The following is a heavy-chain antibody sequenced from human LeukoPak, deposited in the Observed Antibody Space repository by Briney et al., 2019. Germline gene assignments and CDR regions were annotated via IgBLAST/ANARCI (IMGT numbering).Heavy chain of an antibody. CDR1: GGSISSDY. Sequence: SETLSSTCTVSGGSISSDYWSWIRQSPGKGLEWIGNIYYSGSAYYNPSLKSRVTMSVDTSKNQFSLKLSSVTAADTAVYYCARKPIVSSAWYYFDYWGQGTLVTVSS. V-gene: IGHV4-59*04. D-gene: IGHD6-13*01. CDR2: IYYSGSA. J-gene: IGHJ4*02. CDR3: ARKPIVSSAWYYFDY.